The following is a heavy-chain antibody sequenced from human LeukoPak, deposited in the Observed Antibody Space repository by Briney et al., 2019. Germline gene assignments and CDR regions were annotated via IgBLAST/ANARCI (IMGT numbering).Heavy chain of an antibody. Sequence: SQTLSLTCVISGDSVSSNSGARNWIRQSPSRGLEWLGRTYYRSKWYNDYAVSVKSRITINPDTSKNQFSLHLNSVTPEDTAVYYCAGYSYGVRPSWGQGTLVTVSS. CDR2: TYYRSKWYN. D-gene: IGHD5-18*01. J-gene: IGHJ5*02. V-gene: IGHV6-1*01. CDR1: GDSVSSNSGA. CDR3: AGYSYGVRPS.